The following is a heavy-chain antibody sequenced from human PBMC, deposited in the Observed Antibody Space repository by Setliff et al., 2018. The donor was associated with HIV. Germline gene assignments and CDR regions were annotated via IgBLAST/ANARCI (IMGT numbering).Heavy chain of an antibody. D-gene: IGHD6-19*01. V-gene: IGHV2-70*04. CDR3: AHNHLAVAGSHYFDY. CDR2: VDWDDDK. Sequence: SGPTLVNPTQTLTLTCTFSGLSLSTSGMRVSWIRQPPGKALEWLARVDWDDDKFYSTSLKTRLTITKDTSKNQVLLTMTNMDPLDTATYYCAHNHLAVAGSHYFDYWGQGTLVTVSS. J-gene: IGHJ4*02. CDR1: GLSLSTSGMR.